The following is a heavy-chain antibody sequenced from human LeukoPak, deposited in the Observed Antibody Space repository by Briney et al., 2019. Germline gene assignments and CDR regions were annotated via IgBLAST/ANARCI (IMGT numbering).Heavy chain of an antibody. D-gene: IGHD2-2*01. J-gene: IGHJ4*02. V-gene: IGHV1-2*02. CDR1: GYTFIAYY. CDR2: INPNSGGT. CDR3: ARDSCSSTSCLSIDDY. Sequence: ASVKVSCKASGYTFIAYYMHWVRQAPGQGLEWMGWINPNSGGTNYAQKFQGRVTMTRDTSISTAYMELSGLRSDDTAVYYCARDSCSSTSCLSIDDYWGQGTLVTVSS.